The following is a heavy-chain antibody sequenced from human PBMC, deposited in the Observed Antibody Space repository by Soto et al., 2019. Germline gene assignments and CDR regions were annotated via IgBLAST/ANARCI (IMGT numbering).Heavy chain of an antibody. J-gene: IGHJ4*02. CDR2: IKQDGSEK. CDR1: GFTFCSYW. CDR3: ARDFRGTAMEYYFDY. V-gene: IGHV3-7*01. Sequence: PGGSLRLYCAASGFTFCSYWMSWVRQAPGKGMEWVANIKQDGSEKFYVDSEKGRFTISRDNAKNSLYLQMNSLRAEDTAVYYCARDFRGTAMEYYFDYWGQGTLVTVSS. D-gene: IGHD5-18*01.